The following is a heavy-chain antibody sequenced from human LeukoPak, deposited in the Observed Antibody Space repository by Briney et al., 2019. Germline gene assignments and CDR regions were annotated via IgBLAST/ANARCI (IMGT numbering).Heavy chain of an antibody. J-gene: IGHJ4*02. CDR3: ATIAVAGTGGGYYFDY. CDR2: FDPEDGET. CDR1: GYTLTELS. V-gene: IGHV1-24*01. Sequence: ASVKVSCKVSGYTLTELSMHWVRQAPGKGLEWMGGFDPEDGETIYAQKFQGRVTMTEDTSTDTAYMELSSLRSEDTAVYYCATIAVAGTGGGYYFDYWGQGTLVTVSS. D-gene: IGHD6-19*01.